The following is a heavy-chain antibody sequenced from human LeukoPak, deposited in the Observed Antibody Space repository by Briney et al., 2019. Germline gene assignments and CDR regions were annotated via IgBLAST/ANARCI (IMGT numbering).Heavy chain of an antibody. CDR2: INPSGGST. D-gene: IGHD3-10*01. CDR3: ARTPPLVRGDPNFDY. V-gene: IGHV1-46*01. Sequence: ASVKVSCTASGYTFTGYYMHWVRQAPGQGLEWMGIINPSGGSTSYAQKFQGRVTMTRDTSTSTVYMELSSLRSEDTAVYYCARTPPLVRGDPNFDYWGQGTLVTVSS. CDR1: GYTFTGYY. J-gene: IGHJ4*02.